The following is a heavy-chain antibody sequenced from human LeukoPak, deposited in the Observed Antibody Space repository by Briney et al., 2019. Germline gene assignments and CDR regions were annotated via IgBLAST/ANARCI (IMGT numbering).Heavy chain of an antibody. CDR1: GFTFNNYN. Sequence: GGSLRLSCAASGFTFNNYNMNWVRQAPGKALEWVSSITSSGTYIFYADSVKGRFTISRDNAKNSLYLQMNSLRAEDTAVYYCAKGGLIVVVTALGPYFDYWGQGTLVTVSS. D-gene: IGHD2-21*02. V-gene: IGHV3-21*04. CDR2: ITSSGTYI. CDR3: AKGGLIVVVTALGPYFDY. J-gene: IGHJ4*02.